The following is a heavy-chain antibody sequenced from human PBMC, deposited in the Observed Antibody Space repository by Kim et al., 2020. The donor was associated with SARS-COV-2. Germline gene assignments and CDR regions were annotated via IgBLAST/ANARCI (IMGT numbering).Heavy chain of an antibody. CDR2: IYYSGST. V-gene: IGHV4-31*03. D-gene: IGHD3-22*01. J-gene: IGHJ3*02. CDR3: ARLRITMIVVVVAFDI. Sequence: SETLSLTCTVSGGSISSGGYYWSWIRQHPGKGLEWIGYIYYSGSTYYNPSLKSRVTISVDTSKNQFSLKLSSVTAADTAVYYCARLRITMIVVVVAFDIWGQGTMVTVSS. CDR1: GGSISSGGYY.